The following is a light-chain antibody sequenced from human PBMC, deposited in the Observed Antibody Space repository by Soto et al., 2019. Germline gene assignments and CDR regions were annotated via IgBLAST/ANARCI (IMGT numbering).Light chain of an antibody. CDR2: GSS. V-gene: IGKV3-20*01. Sequence: EVVLTQSRGTLSLSPGERATLSCRASQSVSNNYFAWYQQKPGQAPRPLIFGSSDRATGIPDRFSGSGSGTDFTLTISRLEPEDFAVYYCQQYGSSPPYTFGQGTKLEIK. CDR1: QSVSNNY. J-gene: IGKJ2*01. CDR3: QQYGSSPPYT.